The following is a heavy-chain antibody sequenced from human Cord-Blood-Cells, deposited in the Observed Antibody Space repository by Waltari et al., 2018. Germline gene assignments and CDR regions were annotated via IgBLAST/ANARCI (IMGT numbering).Heavy chain of an antibody. Sequence: QVQLVQSGAEVKTPGASVKVSCKASGYTFTSYGISWVRQAPGQGLEWMGWISAYNGNTNYAQKLQGRVTMTTDTSTSTAYMERRSLRSDDTAVYYCARRVRAAAVHNWFDPWGQGTLVTVSS. J-gene: IGHJ5*02. CDR3: ARRVRAAAVHNWFDP. V-gene: IGHV1-18*01. CDR2: ISAYNGNT. CDR1: GYTFTSYG. D-gene: IGHD6-13*01.